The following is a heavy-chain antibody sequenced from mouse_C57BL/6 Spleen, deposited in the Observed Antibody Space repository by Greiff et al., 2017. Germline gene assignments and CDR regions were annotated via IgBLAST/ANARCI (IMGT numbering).Heavy chain of an antibody. CDR1: GYTFTSYW. J-gene: IGHJ2*01. D-gene: IGHD1-1*01. CDR2: IYPGSGST. Sequence: QVQLKESGAELVKPGASVKMSCKASGYTFTSYWITWVKQRPGQGLEWIGDIYPGSGSTNYNEKFKSKATLTVDTSSSTAYMQLSSLTSEDSAVYYCAREEFITTVVGYFDYWGQGTTLTVSS. CDR3: AREEFITTVVGYFDY. V-gene: IGHV1-55*01.